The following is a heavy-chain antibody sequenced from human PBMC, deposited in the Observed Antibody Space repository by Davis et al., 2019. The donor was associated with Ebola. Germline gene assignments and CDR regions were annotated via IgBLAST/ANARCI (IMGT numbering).Heavy chain of an antibody. CDR3: AREGGSWYRLGAFDI. J-gene: IGHJ3*02. CDR1: GYTFTGYY. Sequence: ASVTVSCKASGYTFTGYYMHWVRQAPGQGLEWMGRINPNSGVTNYAQKFQGRVTMTRDTSTSTVYMELSSLRSEDTAVYYCAREGGSWYRLGAFDIWGQGTMVTVSS. CDR2: INPNSGVT. D-gene: IGHD6-13*01. V-gene: IGHV1-2*06.